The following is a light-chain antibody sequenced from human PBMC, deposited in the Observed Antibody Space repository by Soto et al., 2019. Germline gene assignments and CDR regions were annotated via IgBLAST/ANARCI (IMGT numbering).Light chain of an antibody. CDR3: HVWDSGSDQGI. CDR2: DDS. Sequence: SYELTQPPSVSVAPGQTARITCGGNNIGVKSVHWYQQKPGQAPVLVVYDDSARPSGTPARFSGSNSGNTATLTVSRVEGGDEADYYCHVWDSGSDQGIFGGGTKLTVL. V-gene: IGLV3-21*02. CDR1: NIGVKS. J-gene: IGLJ2*01.